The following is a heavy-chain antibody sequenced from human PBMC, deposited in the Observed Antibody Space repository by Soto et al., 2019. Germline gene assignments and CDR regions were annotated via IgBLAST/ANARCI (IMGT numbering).Heavy chain of an antibody. CDR3: AIPAWEVVAAADAFDI. V-gene: IGHV3-23*01. Sequence: GGSLRLSCAASGFTFSSYAMSWVRQAPGKGLEWVSAISGSGGSTYYADSVKGRFTISRDNSKNTLYLQMNSLRAEDTAVYYCAIPAWEVVAAADAFDIWGQGTMVTVSS. CDR2: ISGSGGST. CDR1: GFTFSSYA. D-gene: IGHD2-15*01. J-gene: IGHJ3*02.